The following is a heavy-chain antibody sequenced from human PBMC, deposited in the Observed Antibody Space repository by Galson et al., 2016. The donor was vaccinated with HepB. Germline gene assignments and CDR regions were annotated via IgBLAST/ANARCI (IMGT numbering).Heavy chain of an antibody. Sequence: SLRLSCAASGFTFSSYAMSWVRQAPGKELEWVSSISASGGSTYHADSVKGRFTISRDNSKNTLYPQMNSLRAEDTAVYYCVQGSTAPAVWGKGTTVTVSS. CDR1: GFTFSSYA. J-gene: IGHJ6*04. CDR3: VQGSTAPAV. D-gene: IGHD2-2*01. CDR2: ISASGGST. V-gene: IGHV3-23*01.